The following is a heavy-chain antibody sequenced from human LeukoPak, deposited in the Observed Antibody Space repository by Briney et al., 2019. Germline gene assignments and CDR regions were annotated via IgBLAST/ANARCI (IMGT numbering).Heavy chain of an antibody. J-gene: IGHJ4*02. D-gene: IGHD1-26*01. CDR1: GFTFSSYA. CDR2: ISGSGGNT. Sequence: GGSLRLSCAASGFTFSSYAMSWVRQAPGKGLEWVSAISGSGGNTYYADSVKGRFTISRDNSKNTLYLQMNSLRAEDTAVYYCAKNSGSYYVSPIDYWGQGTLVTVSS. CDR3: AKNSGSYYVSPIDY. V-gene: IGHV3-23*01.